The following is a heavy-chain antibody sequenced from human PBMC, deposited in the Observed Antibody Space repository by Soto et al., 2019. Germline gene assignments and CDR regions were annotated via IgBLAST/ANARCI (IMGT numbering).Heavy chain of an antibody. J-gene: IGHJ6*01. Sequence: QLQLQESSPGLVKPSQTMSLTCTVSGGSISCGGYDWSWIRERPGKGLAWIGSIYHSGNTYRNPSLRTPVTISVDTSKNKFALKVSSAPASDTAVDYWARVPRIGKSAAYAGKLDCWGHGT. V-gene: IGHV4-31*01. CDR2: IYHSGNT. D-gene: IGHD3-9*01. CDR1: GGSISCGGYD. CDR3: ARVPRIGKSAAYAGKLDC.